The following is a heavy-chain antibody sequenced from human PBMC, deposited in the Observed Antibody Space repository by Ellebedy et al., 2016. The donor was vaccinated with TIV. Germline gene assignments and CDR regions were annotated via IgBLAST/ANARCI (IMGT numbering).Heavy chain of an antibody. CDR3: AGDLDV. CDR1: GFTFSSYW. V-gene: IGHV3-74*01. CDR2: ISSDGSST. D-gene: IGHD3-3*01. J-gene: IGHJ4*02. Sequence: PGGSLRLSCAASGFTFSSYWMHWVRQAPGKGLVWVSRISSDGSSTNYADSVKGRFTISRDNAESILYLQMNSLRVEDTAMYYCAGDLDVWGQGILVTVSS.